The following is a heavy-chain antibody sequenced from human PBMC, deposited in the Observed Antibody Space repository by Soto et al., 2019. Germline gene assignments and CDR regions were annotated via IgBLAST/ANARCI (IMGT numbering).Heavy chain of an antibody. J-gene: IGHJ4*02. CDR2: IYYSGST. CDR1: GGSISSYY. V-gene: IGHV4-59*01. Sequence: SETLSLTCTVSGGSISSYYWSWIRQPPGKGLEWIGYIYYSGSTNYNPSLKSRVTISVDTSKNQFSLKLSSVTAADTAVYYCARSVTYYDILTGYYPYYFDYWGQGTLVTVSS. CDR3: ARSVTYYDILTGYYPYYFDY. D-gene: IGHD3-9*01.